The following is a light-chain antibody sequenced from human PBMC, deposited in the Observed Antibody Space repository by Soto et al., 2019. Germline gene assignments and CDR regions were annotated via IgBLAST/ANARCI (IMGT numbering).Light chain of an antibody. J-gene: IGKJ1*01. CDR3: QQYGSSPWT. CDR2: GVS. CDR1: QSVVSTY. V-gene: IGKV3-20*01. Sequence: ERVMTQSPVTLSLSPGESATLSCRASQSVVSTYLAWYQQKPGQAPRLLIYGVSTRATGIPTRFSGSGSGRQFTLTISSLQSEDFAVYYCQQYGSSPWTFGQGTKVDIK.